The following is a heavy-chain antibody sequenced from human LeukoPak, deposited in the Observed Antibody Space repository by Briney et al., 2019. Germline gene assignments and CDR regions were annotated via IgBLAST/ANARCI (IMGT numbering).Heavy chain of an antibody. CDR1: GFSSSSYG. Sequence: GRSLRLSCAASGFSSSSYGMHWVCQAPGKGLEWVAVIWYDGSNKYYADSVKGRFTISRDNSKNTLYLQMNSLRAEDTAVYYCSRDHHDSHHVGDFGYWGQGTLVTVSS. J-gene: IGHJ4*02. CDR3: SRDHHDSHHVGDFGY. CDR2: IWYDGSNK. V-gene: IGHV3-33*01. D-gene: IGHD3-16*01.